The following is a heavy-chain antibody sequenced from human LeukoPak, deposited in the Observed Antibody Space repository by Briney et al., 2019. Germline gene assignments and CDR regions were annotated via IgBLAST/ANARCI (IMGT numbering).Heavy chain of an antibody. CDR3: ARDVGSSSSHDYGMDV. J-gene: IGHJ6*02. CDR2: IYYSGST. D-gene: IGHD6-6*01. CDR1: GGSFSGYY. V-gene: IGHV4-59*01. Sequence: PSETLSLTCAVYGGSFSGYYWSWIRQPPGKGLEWIGYIYYSGSTNYNPSLKSRVTISVDTSKNQFSLKLSSVTAADTAVYYCARDVGSSSSHDYGMDVWGQGTTVTVSS.